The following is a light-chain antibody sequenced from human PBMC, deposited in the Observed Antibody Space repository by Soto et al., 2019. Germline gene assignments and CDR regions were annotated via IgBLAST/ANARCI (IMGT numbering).Light chain of an antibody. CDR2: GVT. J-gene: IGLJ3*02. Sequence: QSALTQPASLSGSPGQSITISCTGTRSDIGSYNSIAWYQQHPGKAPRVVIFGVTKRPSGISDRFSGSKSGTSATLGITGLQTGDEADYYCGTWDSSLSAGRVFGGGTKLTVL. CDR3: GTWDSSLSAGRV. CDR1: RSDIGSYNS. V-gene: IGLV2-14*02.